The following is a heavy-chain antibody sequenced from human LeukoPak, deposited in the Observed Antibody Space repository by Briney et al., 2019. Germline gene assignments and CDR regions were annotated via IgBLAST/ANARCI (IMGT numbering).Heavy chain of an antibody. V-gene: IGHV3-23*01. CDR2: ISGSGGST. Sequence: GSLRLSCTASGFTFSNYAMSWVRQAPGKGLEWVSAISGSGGSTFNADSVKGRFTISRDNSKNTLYLQMNSLRAEDTAVYYCAKDVFELYDIYDHWGQGTLVTVSS. D-gene: IGHD3-9*01. CDR1: GFTFSNYA. J-gene: IGHJ4*02. CDR3: AKDVFELYDIYDH.